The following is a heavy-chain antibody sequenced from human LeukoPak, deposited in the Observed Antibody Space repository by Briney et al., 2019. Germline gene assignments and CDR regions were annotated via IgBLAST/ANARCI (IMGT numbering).Heavy chain of an antibody. CDR2: IIAGSGNT. CDR3: AADGNSGSYPFDY. CDR1: GFTFTSSA. Sequence: ASVKVSCKASGFTFTSSAVQWVRQARGQRLEWIGWIIAGSGNTNYAQKFQERVTITRDMSTSTAYMELSSLRSEDTAVYYCAADGNSGSYPFDYWGQGTLVTVSS. D-gene: IGHD1-26*01. V-gene: IGHV1-58*01. J-gene: IGHJ4*02.